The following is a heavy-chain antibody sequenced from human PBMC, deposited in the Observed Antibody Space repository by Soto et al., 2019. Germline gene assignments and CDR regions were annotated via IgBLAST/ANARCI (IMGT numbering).Heavy chain of an antibody. CDR3: ARESMSYDYSNLRY. Sequence: QVQLVQSGAEVKQPWASVKVYCKGSGYTFTSYGISWVRQAPGQGLEWMGWIDVNTNYAQKFQGRVTMTTDTSTSTAYLELRSLRSDDTAVYYCARESMSYDYSNLRYWGQGTQVTVSS. V-gene: IGHV1-18*04. D-gene: IGHD4-4*01. J-gene: IGHJ4*02. CDR2: IDVNT. CDR1: GYTFTSYG.